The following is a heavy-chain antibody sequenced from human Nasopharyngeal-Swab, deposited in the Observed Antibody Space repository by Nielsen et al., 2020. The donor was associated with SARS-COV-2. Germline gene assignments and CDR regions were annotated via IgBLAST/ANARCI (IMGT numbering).Heavy chain of an antibody. CDR1: GFTFSSYA. D-gene: IGHD2-15*01. V-gene: IGHV3-30-3*01. Sequence: GESLKISCAASGFTFSSYAMHWVRQAPGKGLEWVAVISYGGSNKYYADSVKGRFTISGDNSKNTLYLQMNSLRAEDTAVYYCARDEGCFDYWGQGTLVTVSS. CDR2: ISYGGSNK. J-gene: IGHJ4*02. CDR3: ARDEGCFDY.